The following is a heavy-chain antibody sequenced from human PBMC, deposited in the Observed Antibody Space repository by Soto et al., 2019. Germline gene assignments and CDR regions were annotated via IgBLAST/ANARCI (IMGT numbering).Heavy chain of an antibody. CDR2: INHSGST. CDR3: ARVAPRRFDY. V-gene: IGHV4-34*01. J-gene: IGHJ4*02. CDR1: GGSFSGYY. Sequence: SETLSLTCAVYGGSFSGYYWSWIRQPPGKGLEWIGEINHSGSTNYNPSLKSRVTISVDTSKNQFSLKLSSVTAADTAVYYCARVAPRRFDYWGQGTLVTVSS.